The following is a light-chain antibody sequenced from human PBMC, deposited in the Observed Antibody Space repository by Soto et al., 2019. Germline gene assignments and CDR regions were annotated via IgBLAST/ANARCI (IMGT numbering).Light chain of an antibody. CDR2: EGS. Sequence: QSALTQPASVSGSPGQSITIFCTGTSSDVGSYNLVSWYQQHPGKAPKLMIYEGSKRPSGVSNRFSGSKSGNTASLTISGLQAEDEADYYCCSYADSSTYVVFGVGTKLTVL. J-gene: IGLJ2*01. V-gene: IGLV2-23*01. CDR3: CSYADSSTYVV. CDR1: SSDVGSYNL.